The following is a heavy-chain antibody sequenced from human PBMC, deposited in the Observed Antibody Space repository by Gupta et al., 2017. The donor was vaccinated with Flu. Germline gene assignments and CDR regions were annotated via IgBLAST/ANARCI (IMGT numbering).Heavy chain of an antibody. CDR3: ERQIKDDVYYYMDD. CDR2: MNPNRGNT. D-gene: IGHD1-1*01. J-gene: IGHJ6*03. Sequence: RYDTNCGCKASGQEPEWMGCMNPNRGNTGYAQKFKGRVTMTRQNAIGTAYIELTSLRSENTAVYDCERQIKDDVYYYMDDWGRGTTVTVAS. CDR1: RYD. V-gene: IGHV1-8*01.